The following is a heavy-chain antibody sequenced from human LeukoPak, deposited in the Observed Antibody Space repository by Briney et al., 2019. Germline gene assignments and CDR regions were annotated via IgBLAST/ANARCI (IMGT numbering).Heavy chain of an antibody. CDR2: IRGGGEI. CDR1: GFSFTNYA. V-gene: IGHV3-23*01. D-gene: IGHD1-1*01. Sequence: GGSLRLSCAASGFSFTNYAMSWVRQAPGRGPEWVSCIRGGGEIFYAVSVKGRFTLSRDDSRNTVYLQLNNLRVEDTAIYYCAEANWVSNGDAVWWGQGTQVTVSS. J-gene: IGHJ4*02. CDR3: AEANWVSNGDAVW.